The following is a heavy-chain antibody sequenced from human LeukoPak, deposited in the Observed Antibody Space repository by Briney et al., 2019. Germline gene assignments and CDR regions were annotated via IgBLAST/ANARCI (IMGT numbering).Heavy chain of an antibody. D-gene: IGHD2-15*01. J-gene: IGHJ6*02. V-gene: IGHV1-18*01. CDR2: LSAYNGNT. CDR1: GYTFTSYG. CDR3: ARVVCSGGSCYSSVPVGYYYYGMDV. Sequence: ASVKVSCKASGYTFTSYGITWVRQAPGQGLEWMGWLSAYNGNTNYAQNLQSRVTMTTDTSTSTAYMELRSLRSDDTAVYYCARVVCSGGSCYSSVPVGYYYYGMDVWGQGTTVTVSS.